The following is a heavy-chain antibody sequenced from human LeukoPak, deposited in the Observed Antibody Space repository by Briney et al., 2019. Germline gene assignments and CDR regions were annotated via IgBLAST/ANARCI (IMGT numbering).Heavy chain of an antibody. D-gene: IGHD6-6*01. CDR1: GFTFSSYG. J-gene: IGHJ4*02. Sequence: GGSLTHSCSASGFTFSSYGMSWVRQAPGKGLEWVSAVSDNGRDTYYADPVKGRFTISKDNSKNTLFLQMNSLRAEDTAVYYCAKRVPYSSWSVYFDLWGQGTLVTVSS. CDR3: AKRVPYSSWSVYFDL. CDR2: VSDNGRDT. V-gene: IGHV3-23*01.